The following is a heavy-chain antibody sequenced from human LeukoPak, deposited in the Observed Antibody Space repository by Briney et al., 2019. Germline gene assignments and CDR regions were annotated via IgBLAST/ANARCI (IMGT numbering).Heavy chain of an antibody. CDR3: ARHQRPNYYDRSGPPDY. D-gene: IGHD3-22*01. CDR1: GGFISSGGNY. V-gene: IGHV4-31*03. Sequence: KSSETLSLTCTVSGGFISSGGNYWTWIRQNPEKGLEWIGYVYYSGGTYYNPSLKSRVTISVDTSKNQFSLKLSSVTAADTAVYYCARHQRPNYYDRSGPPDYWGQGTLVTVSS. J-gene: IGHJ4*02. CDR2: VYYSGGT.